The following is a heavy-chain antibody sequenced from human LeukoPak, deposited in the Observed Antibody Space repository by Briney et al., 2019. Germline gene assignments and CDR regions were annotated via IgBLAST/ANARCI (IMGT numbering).Heavy chain of an antibody. CDR3: ARIGGNFPSLDS. CDR2: IYTTGST. CDR1: GGSINNYY. Sequence: PSETLSLTCTVSGGSINNYYWSWVRQPAGKGLERIGRIYTTGSTNYTPSLKSRVTMSVDTSKNQFSLKLTSVTAADTAVYYCARIGGNFPSLDSWGQGILVTVSS. J-gene: IGHJ5*01. V-gene: IGHV4-4*07. D-gene: IGHD4-23*01.